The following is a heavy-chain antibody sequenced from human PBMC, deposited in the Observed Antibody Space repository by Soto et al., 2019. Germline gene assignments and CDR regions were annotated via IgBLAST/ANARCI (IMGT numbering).Heavy chain of an antibody. J-gene: IGHJ4*02. V-gene: IGHV4-39*01. CDR2: IDNCGNT. Sequence: SETLSLTCTVSGRTFNINADFWYLAWIRQPPGKGLEWFGSIDNCGNTHYSAPLKSRVIISADTSKNQFSLSLNSLTAADTAVYYCVKRSLLMAPTWGQGIQVTVSS. CDR1: GRTFNINADF. D-gene: IGHD1-26*01. CDR3: VKRSLLMAPT.